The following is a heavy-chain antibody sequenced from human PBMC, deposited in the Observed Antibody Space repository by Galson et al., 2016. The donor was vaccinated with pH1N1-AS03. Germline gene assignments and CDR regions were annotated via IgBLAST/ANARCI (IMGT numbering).Heavy chain of an antibody. V-gene: IGHV5-51*01. Sequence: QSGAEVKKPGESLKISCKGSRDSFTNHWIAWVRQMTGKGLEWMAIIYPLDSDIRYSPSFQGQVTISADMSISTAYLEWSSLKASDTAIYYCARHMGNSWHDGRDFWGPGTLVTVSS. D-gene: IGHD2-8*01. CDR1: RDSFTNHW. CDR3: ARHMGNSWHDGRDF. J-gene: IGHJ4*02. CDR2: IYPLDSDI.